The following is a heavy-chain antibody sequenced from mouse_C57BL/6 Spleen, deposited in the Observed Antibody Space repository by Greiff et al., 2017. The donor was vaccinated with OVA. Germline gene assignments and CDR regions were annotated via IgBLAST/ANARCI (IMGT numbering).Heavy chain of an antibody. D-gene: IGHD2-3*01. CDR3: ARDEGYDGYPCDY. Sequence: EVKLLESGPGLVKPSQSLSLTCSVTGYSITSGYYWNWIRQFPGNKLEWMGYISYDGSNNYNPSLKNRISITRDTSKNQFFLKLNSVTTEDTATYYCARDEGYDGYPCDYWGQGTTLTVSS. V-gene: IGHV3-6*01. J-gene: IGHJ2*01. CDR2: ISYDGSN. CDR1: GYSITSGYY.